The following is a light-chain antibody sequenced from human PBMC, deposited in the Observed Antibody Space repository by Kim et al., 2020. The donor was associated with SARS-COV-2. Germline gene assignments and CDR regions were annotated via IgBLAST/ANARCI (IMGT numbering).Light chain of an antibody. CDR2: YKSDSNK. CDR1: SGIHVDIYN. V-gene: IGLV5-39*01. J-gene: IGLJ3*02. Sequence: FTCTWRSGIHVDIYNIFWYQQKPGSLPRYLLRYKSDSNKEQGSGVPSRFSGSKDASTNAGLLRISGLQSEDEADYYCAIWYSNTWVFGGGTQLTVL. CDR3: AIWYSNTWV.